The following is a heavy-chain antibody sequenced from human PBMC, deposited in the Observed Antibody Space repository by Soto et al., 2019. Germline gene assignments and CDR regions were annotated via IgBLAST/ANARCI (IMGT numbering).Heavy chain of an antibody. CDR3: ARGTAAIYTY. CDR1: GYAFTTYG. Sequence: QLVQSAAEMKQPGAAVRVSCKASGYAFTTYGFSWVRQAPGQGLEWMGWITGHKGDTKYTEKFQDRLTLTRDTSTATTYMELSTLRLDDTAIYYCARGTAAIYTYWGQGTLVTVSS. J-gene: IGHJ4*02. CDR2: ITGHKGDT. V-gene: IGHV1-18*01. D-gene: IGHD2-2*01.